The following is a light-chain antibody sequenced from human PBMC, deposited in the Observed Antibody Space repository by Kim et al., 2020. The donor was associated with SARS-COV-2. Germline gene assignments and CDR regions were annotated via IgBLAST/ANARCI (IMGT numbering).Light chain of an antibody. CDR3: QVWDSSSDHPV. J-gene: IGLJ2*01. Sequence: SYELTQPPSESVAPGKTARITCGGNNIGSKSVHWYQQKPGQAPVLVIYYDSDRPSGIPERFSGSNSGNTPTLTISRVEAGDEADYYCQVWDSSSDHPVFGGGTQLTVL. CDR2: YDS. CDR1: NIGSKS. V-gene: IGLV3-21*04.